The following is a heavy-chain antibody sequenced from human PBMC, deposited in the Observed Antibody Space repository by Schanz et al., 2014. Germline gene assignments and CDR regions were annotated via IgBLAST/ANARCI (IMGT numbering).Heavy chain of an antibody. CDR3: ARVPYGSGSYWDS. V-gene: IGHV3-23*04. D-gene: IGHD3-10*01. CDR1: GFAFSVYA. Sequence: VQMVESGGGVVQPGRSLRLSCAASGFAFSVYAMSWVRQAPGKGLEWVSALSGSGGSTYYADSVKGRFTISRDNSKSSLYLQMNSLRAGDAAVYYCARVPYGSGSYWDSWGQGTLVTVSS. CDR2: LSGSGGST. J-gene: IGHJ5*01.